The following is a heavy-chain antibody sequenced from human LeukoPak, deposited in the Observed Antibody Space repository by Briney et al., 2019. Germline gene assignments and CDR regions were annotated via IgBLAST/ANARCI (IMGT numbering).Heavy chain of an antibody. CDR3: ARVRCSGGSCPYYYYYYYMDV. Sequence: PSETLSLTCTVSGYSISSGFYWGWIRQPPGKGLEWIGSIYHSGSTHYNSSLKSRVTISVDTSKNQFSLKLRFVTAADTAVYYCARVRCSGGSCPYYYYYYYMDVWGKGTTVTVSS. J-gene: IGHJ6*03. D-gene: IGHD2-15*01. CDR2: IYHSGST. CDR1: GYSISSGFY. V-gene: IGHV4-38-2*02.